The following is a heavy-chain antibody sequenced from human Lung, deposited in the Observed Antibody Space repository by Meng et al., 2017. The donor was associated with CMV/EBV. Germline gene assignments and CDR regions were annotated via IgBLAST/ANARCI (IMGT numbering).Heavy chain of an antibody. V-gene: IGHV3-21*06. Sequence: GEXXKISCAGSGLSFNRHSLNWVRQTPGKGLEWVSRISGTSDYTWYADSVKGRFTISRDNARSSLYLQMNSLRPEDTAVYYCASWNDIDDYMYSFDYWGQGXLVTVSS. CDR3: ASWNDIDDYMYSFDY. CDR1: GLSFNRHS. D-gene: IGHD1-1*01. J-gene: IGHJ4*02. CDR2: ISGTSDYT.